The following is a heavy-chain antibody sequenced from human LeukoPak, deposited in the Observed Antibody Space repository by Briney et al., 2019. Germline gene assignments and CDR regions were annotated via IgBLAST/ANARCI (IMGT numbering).Heavy chain of an antibody. D-gene: IGHD6-19*01. V-gene: IGHV1-69*04. J-gene: IGHJ4*02. CDR3: ARGGWQWLVGVTVMDFDY. Sequence: SVKVSCKASGGTFSSYAISWVRQAPGQGLEWMGRIIPILGIANYAQKFQGRVTITADKSTSTAYMELSSLRSEDTAVYYCARGGWQWLVGVTVMDFDYWGQGTLVTVSS. CDR1: GGTFSSYA. CDR2: IIPILGIA.